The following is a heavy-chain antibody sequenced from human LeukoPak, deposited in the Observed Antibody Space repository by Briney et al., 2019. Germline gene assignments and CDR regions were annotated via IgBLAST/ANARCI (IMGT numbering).Heavy chain of an antibody. D-gene: IGHD5-12*01. V-gene: IGHV1-18*01. J-gene: IGHJ5*02. CDR3: ARDHITGYNNYMFDP. Sequence: ASVKVSCKASGGTFSSYAITWVRQAPGQGLEWMGWISGHNTNTNYAQNLRDRVTMTTDTSTSTAYMELRSLRSDDTAVYYCARDHITGYNNYMFDPWGQGTLVTVSS. CDR1: GGTFSSYA. CDR2: ISGHNTNT.